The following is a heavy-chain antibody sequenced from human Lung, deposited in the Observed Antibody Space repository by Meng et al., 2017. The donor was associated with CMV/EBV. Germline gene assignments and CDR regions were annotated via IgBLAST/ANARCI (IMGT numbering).Heavy chain of an antibody. CDR3: ARGGYYDFWSGYSYYYYYGMDV. CDR1: GGSISSYY. CDR2: IYYSGST. V-gene: IGHV4-59*01. Sequence: SETLSLTXTVSGGSISSYYWSWIRQPPGKGLEWIGYIYYSGSTNYNPSLKSRVTISVDTSKNQFSLKLSSVTAADTAVYYCARGGYYDFWSGYSYYYYYGMDVSVPGTTVTVS. D-gene: IGHD3-3*01. J-gene: IGHJ6*02.